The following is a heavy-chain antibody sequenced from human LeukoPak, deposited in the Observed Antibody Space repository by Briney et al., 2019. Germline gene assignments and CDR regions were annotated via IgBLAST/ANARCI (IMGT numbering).Heavy chain of an antibody. CDR1: GYTFTGYY. J-gene: IGHJ4*02. Sequence: ASVKVSCKASGYTFTGYYMHWVRQAPGQGLEWMGWINPNSGGTNYAQKFQGRVTMTRDTSISTAYMELSRLRSGDTAVYYCARGSRYRGITMIVVAKIDYWGQGTLVTVSS. V-gene: IGHV1-2*02. CDR2: INPNSGGT. D-gene: IGHD3-22*01. CDR3: ARGSRYRGITMIVVAKIDY.